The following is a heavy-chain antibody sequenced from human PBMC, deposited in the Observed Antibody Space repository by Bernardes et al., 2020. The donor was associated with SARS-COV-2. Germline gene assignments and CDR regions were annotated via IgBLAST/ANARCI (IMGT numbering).Heavy chain of an antibody. CDR1: GFSLSTSGVG. Sequence: SGPTLVKPTQTLTLTCTFSGFSLSTSGVGVGWIRQPPGKALEWLALIYWNDDKRYSPSLKSRLTITKDTSKNQVVLTMTNMDPVDTATYYCAQARGELRYFDWLKYYYYYMDVWGKGTTVTVSS. D-gene: IGHD3-9*01. J-gene: IGHJ6*03. CDR3: AQARGELRYFDWLKYYYYYMDV. V-gene: IGHV2-5*01. CDR2: IYWNDDK.